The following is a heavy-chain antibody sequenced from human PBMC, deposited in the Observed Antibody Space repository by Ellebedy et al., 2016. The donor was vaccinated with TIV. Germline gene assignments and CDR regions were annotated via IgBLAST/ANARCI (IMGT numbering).Heavy chain of an antibody. V-gene: IGHV1-69*13. CDR1: GGIFSKYA. Sequence: SVKVSCXASGGIFSKYAISWVRQAPGQGLEWMGGITPMFGTANYAQKFQGRVTITADQSTSTAYMELSSLRSEDTAMYYCARDCGVDTGGYYFFYWGQGTLVTVSS. CDR3: ARDCGVDTGGYYFFY. CDR2: ITPMFGTA. D-gene: IGHD2-8*02. J-gene: IGHJ4*02.